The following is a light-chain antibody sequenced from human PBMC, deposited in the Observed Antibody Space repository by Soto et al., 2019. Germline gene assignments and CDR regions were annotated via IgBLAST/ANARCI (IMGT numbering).Light chain of an antibody. CDR3: QQYNNWLTWT. CDR1: QSVSSN. CDR2: GAS. J-gene: IGKJ1*01. V-gene: IGKV3-15*01. Sequence: EIVMTQSPATLSVSPGERATLSCRASQSVSSNLAWYQQKPGQAPRLLIYGASTRATGMPARFRGSASGTDFTLTNSSLQYEDFAVYYCQQYNNWLTWTFGQGTQVQIK.